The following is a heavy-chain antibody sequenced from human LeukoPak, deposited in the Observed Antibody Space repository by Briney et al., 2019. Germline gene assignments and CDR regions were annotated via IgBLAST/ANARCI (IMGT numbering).Heavy chain of an antibody. Sequence: EASVKVSCKASGGTFSSYAISWVRQAPGQGLEWMGWISGYNGNTKFAQKFRGRVTMTTDTSTRTAYMELRSLRSDDTAIYYCARGEALQYFDWLLNGVDYWGQGTLVTVSS. CDR2: ISGYNGNT. V-gene: IGHV1-18*01. CDR3: ARGEALQYFDWLLNGVDY. J-gene: IGHJ4*02. CDR1: GGTFSSYA. D-gene: IGHD3-9*01.